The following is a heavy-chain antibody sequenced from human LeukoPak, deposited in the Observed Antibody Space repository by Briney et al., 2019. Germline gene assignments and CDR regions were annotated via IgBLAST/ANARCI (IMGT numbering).Heavy chain of an antibody. Sequence: PGGSLRLSCAGPGFDFSSYGMSWVRQAPGKGLEWVSGISGSGGSTYYADSVKGRFTISRDNSKNTLYLQMNSLRAEDTAVYYCAKWDTIAFDYWGQGTLVTVSS. V-gene: IGHV3-23*01. CDR3: AKWDTIAFDY. CDR2: ISGSGGST. D-gene: IGHD2-21*01. J-gene: IGHJ4*02. CDR1: GFDFSSYG.